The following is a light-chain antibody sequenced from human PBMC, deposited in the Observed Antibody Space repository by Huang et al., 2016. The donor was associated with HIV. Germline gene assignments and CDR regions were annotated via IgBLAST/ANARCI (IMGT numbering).Light chain of an antibody. J-gene: IGKJ2*01. V-gene: IGKV3D-15*01. Sequence: EIVMTQSPATLSVSPGETVALSCRASQSLSGNLAWYQHKPGQTPRLLIYATSIRAAGVPGRFSGSGSGSEFTLTISSLLSEDSAVYYCQHYNDWSRTFGQGTKLEIK. CDR2: ATS. CDR3: QHYNDWSRT. CDR1: QSLSGN.